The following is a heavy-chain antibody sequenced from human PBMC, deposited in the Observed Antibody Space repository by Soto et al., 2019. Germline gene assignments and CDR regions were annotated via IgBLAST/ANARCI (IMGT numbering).Heavy chain of an antibody. Sequence: QVQLVESGGGVVQPGRSLRLSCAASGFSFSSYGMHWVRQAPGKGLEWVAVISFDGSNKYYADSVKGRFNISRDNSKNTLYLQMNSLKTEDTALYYCAKGGGFCSDTTCSIGNWGQGTLVTFSS. CDR1: GFSFSSYG. CDR3: AKGGGFCSDTTCSIGN. V-gene: IGHV3-30*18. J-gene: IGHJ4*02. CDR2: ISFDGSNK. D-gene: IGHD2-2*01.